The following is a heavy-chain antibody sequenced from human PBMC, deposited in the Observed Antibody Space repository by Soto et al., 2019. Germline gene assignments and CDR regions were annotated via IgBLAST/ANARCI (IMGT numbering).Heavy chain of an antibody. CDR3: AKERGYRYGSYYYSMDV. V-gene: IGHV3-30*18. CDR2: ISYDGSNK. D-gene: IGHD5-18*01. J-gene: IGHJ6*02. Sequence: GGSLRLSCAASGFTFSSYGMHWVRQAPGKGLEWVAVISYDGSNKYYADSVKGRFTISRDNSKNTLYLQMNSLRAEDTAVYYCAKERGYRYGSYYYSMDVWGQGTTVTVSS. CDR1: GFTFSSYG.